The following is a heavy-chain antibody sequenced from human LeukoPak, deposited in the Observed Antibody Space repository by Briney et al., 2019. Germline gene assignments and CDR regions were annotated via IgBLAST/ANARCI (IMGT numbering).Heavy chain of an antibody. CDR3: ARDRPGRYCSSTSCYTASPFDP. V-gene: IGHV1-69*13. Sequence: ASVKVSCKASGYTLTGYYMHWVRQAPGQGLEWMGGIIPIFGTANYAQKFQGRVTITADESTSTAYMELSSLRSEDTAVYYCARDRPGRYCSSTSCYTASPFDPWGQGTLVIVSS. D-gene: IGHD2-2*02. CDR1: GYTLTGYY. CDR2: IIPIFGTA. J-gene: IGHJ5*02.